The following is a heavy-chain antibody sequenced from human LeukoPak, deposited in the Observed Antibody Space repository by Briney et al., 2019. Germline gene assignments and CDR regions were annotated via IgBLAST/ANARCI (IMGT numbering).Heavy chain of an antibody. J-gene: IGHJ4*02. CDR2: IKQDGSEK. D-gene: IGHD3-16*02. Sequence: GGSLRLSCAASGFTFSGYWMSWVRQAPGKGLEWVANIKQDGSEKYYVDSVKGRFTISRDNAKNSLYLQMNSLRAEDTAVYYCAGSLVYDYVWGSYRPLYYFDYWGQGTLVTVSS. V-gene: IGHV3-7*01. CDR1: GFTFSGYW. CDR3: AGSLVYDYVWGSYRPLYYFDY.